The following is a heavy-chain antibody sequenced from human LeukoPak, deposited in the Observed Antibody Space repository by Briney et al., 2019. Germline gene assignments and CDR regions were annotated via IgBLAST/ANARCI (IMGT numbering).Heavy chain of an antibody. CDR3: ARALMRLGELSLPSY. D-gene: IGHD3-16*02. CDR1: GYTFTSYA. CDR2: INTNTGNP. V-gene: IGHV7-4-1*02. J-gene: IGHJ4*02. Sequence: ASVKVSCKTSGYTFTSYAMNWVRQAPGQGLEWMGWINTNTGNPTYAQGFTGHFVFSSGTSVSTVYLQISSLEAEDTAVYYCARALMRLGELSLPSYWGQGTLVTVSS.